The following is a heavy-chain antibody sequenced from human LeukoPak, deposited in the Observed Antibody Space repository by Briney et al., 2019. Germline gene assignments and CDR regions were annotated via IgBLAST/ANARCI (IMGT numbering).Heavy chain of an antibody. CDR2: IKQDGGEK. Sequence: GGSLRLSCAASRFTFSNYWMSWVRQAPGKGREWVANIKQDGGEKNYVDSVNVRFTISRDNAKNSLYLQMNSLRVEDTAVYYCARDHLREGATGASEIWGQGTMVTVSS. CDR3: ARDHLREGATGASEI. J-gene: IGHJ3*02. CDR1: RFTFSNYW. V-gene: IGHV3-7*05. D-gene: IGHD1-26*01.